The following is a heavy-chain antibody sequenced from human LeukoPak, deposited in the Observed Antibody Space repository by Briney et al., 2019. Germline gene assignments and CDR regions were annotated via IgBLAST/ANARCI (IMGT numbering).Heavy chain of an antibody. D-gene: IGHD3-22*01. Sequence: PSQTLSLTCTVSGGSISSGDYYWNWIRQSPGKGLEWIGYIYYSESTYYNPSLRSRVTISVDTSKNQFSLKLSSVTAADTAVYYCARAQLLDYDSSGYQDAFDIWGQGTMVTVSS. CDR3: ARAQLLDYDSSGYQDAFDI. J-gene: IGHJ3*02. CDR2: IYYSEST. CDR1: GGSISSGDYY. V-gene: IGHV4-30-4*01.